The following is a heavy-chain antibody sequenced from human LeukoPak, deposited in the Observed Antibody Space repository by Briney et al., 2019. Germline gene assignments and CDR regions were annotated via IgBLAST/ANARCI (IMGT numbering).Heavy chain of an antibody. V-gene: IGHV3-21*01. J-gene: IGHJ5*02. CDR1: GFTFSSYS. Sequence: GGSLRLSCAASGFTFSSYSMNWVRQAPGKGLEWVSSISSSSSYIYYADSVKGRFTISRDNAKNSLYLQMSSLRAEDTAVYYCARRGWQQLEPFDPWGQGTLVTVSS. D-gene: IGHD6-13*01. CDR3: ARRGWQQLEPFDP. CDR2: ISSSSSYI.